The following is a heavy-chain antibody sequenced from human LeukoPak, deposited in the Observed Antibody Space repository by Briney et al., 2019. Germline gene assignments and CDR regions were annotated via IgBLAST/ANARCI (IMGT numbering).Heavy chain of an antibody. D-gene: IGHD6-19*01. CDR3: ASGIAVAALDAFDI. J-gene: IGHJ3*02. V-gene: IGHV5-51*01. Sequence: GESLKISCKGSGYSFTSYWIGWVLQMPGKGLEWMVIIYPGDSDTRYSPSFQGQVTISADKSISAAYLQWSSLKASDTAMYYCASGIAVAALDAFDIWGQGTMVTVSS. CDR1: GYSFTSYW. CDR2: IYPGDSDT.